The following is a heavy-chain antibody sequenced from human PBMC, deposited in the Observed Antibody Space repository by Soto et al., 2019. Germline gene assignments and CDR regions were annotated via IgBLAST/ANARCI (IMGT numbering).Heavy chain of an antibody. CDR1: GFNFSCSA. D-gene: IGHD2-15*01. J-gene: IGHJ6*02. V-gene: IGHV3-73*01. Sequence: PGGSRRLSWAASGFNFSCSAMHWVRQASGKGLEWVGRIRSKANSYATAYAASVKGRFTISRDDSKNTAYLQMNSLKTEDTAVYYCTRRSDGMDVWGQGTTVTVSS. CDR2: IRSKANSYAT. CDR3: TRRSDGMDV.